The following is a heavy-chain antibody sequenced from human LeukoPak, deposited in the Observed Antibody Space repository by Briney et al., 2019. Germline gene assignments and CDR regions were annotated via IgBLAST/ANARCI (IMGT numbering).Heavy chain of an antibody. D-gene: IGHD3-22*01. CDR2: ISYDGSKQ. CDR1: GFTFNIYG. CDR3: AKGGGSGYYDSSAYCFDY. Sequence: GRSLRLSCAASGFTFNIYGMHWVRQAPGKGLEWVATISYDGSKQYYADSVKGRFTVSRDNSKNTLYLEVNSLRAEDTAVYYCAKGGGSGYYDSSAYCFDYWGQGTLVTVTS. V-gene: IGHV3-30*18. J-gene: IGHJ4*02.